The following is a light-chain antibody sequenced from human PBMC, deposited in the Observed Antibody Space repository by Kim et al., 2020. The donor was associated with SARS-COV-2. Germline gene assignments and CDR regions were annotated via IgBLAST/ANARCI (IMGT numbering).Light chain of an antibody. Sequence: GDRVTITCRTSQNSRTYLNWYQQRPGKAPKLLIYASSSLQSEVPSRFSGSGSGADFTLTIAGLQADDFATYHCQQTYSNPPTFGGGTKVDIK. CDR3: QQTYSNPPT. V-gene: IGKV1-39*01. CDR2: ASS. J-gene: IGKJ4*01. CDR1: QNSRTY.